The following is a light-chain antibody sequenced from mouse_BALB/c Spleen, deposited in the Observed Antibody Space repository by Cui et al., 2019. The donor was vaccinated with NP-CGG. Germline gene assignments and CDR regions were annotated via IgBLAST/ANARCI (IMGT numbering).Light chain of an antibody. Sequence: PAVTHESSVTTSPGETVTLTCRSSTGAVTTSNYANWVQEKPDHLFTGLIGGTNNRVPGVPARFSGSLIGDKAALTITGAQTEDEAIYFCALWYSNHWVFGGGTKLTVL. J-gene: IGLJ1*01. CDR2: GTN. CDR1: TGAVTTSNY. CDR3: ALWYSNHWV. V-gene: IGLV1*01.